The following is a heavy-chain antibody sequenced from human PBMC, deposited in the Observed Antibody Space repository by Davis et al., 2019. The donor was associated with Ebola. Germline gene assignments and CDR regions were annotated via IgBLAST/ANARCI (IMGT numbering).Heavy chain of an antibody. D-gene: IGHD3-16*02. CDR2: IYYSGST. CDR1: GDSISSSSYY. Sequence: PSETLSLTCTVSGDSISSSSYYWGWIRQPPGKGLEWIGSIYYSGSTYYNPSLKSRVTISVDTSKNQFSLKLSSVTAADTAVYYCARQRDYDYVWGSYRYRSSDYWGQGTLVTVSS. V-gene: IGHV4-39*01. CDR3: ARQRDYDYVWGSYRYRSSDY. J-gene: IGHJ4*02.